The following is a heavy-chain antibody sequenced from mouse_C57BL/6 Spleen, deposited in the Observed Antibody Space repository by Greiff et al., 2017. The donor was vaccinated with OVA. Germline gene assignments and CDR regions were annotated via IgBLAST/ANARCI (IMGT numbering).Heavy chain of an antibody. Sequence: QVQLQQPGTDLVKPGASVKLSCKASGYPFTSYWLPWVKQRPGPGLAWIGNINPSNGGTNYNEKFKSKATLTVDKSSSTAYMQLSSLTSEDSAVYYCARANAHAMDYWGQGTSVTVSS. CDR2: INPSNGGT. CDR3: ARANAHAMDY. D-gene: IGHD4-1*01. V-gene: IGHV1-53*01. CDR1: GYPFTSYW. J-gene: IGHJ4*01.